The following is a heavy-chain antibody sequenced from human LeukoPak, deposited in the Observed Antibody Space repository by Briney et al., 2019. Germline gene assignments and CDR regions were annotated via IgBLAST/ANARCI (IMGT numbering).Heavy chain of an antibody. D-gene: IGHD3-10*01. CDR3: ARLPRTYYYGSGSYYNPLNWFDP. V-gene: IGHV4-39*07. J-gene: IGHJ5*02. CDR1: GGSISITSYY. Sequence: PSETLSLTCTVSGGSISITSYYWGWIRQPPGKGLEWIGSMYSSGSTYYNPSLKSRVTISVDTSKNQFSLKLSSVTAADTAVYYCARLPRTYYYGSGSYYNPLNWFDPWGQGTLVTVSS. CDR2: MYSSGST.